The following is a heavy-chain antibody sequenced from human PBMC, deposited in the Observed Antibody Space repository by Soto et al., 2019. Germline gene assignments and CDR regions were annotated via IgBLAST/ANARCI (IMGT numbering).Heavy chain of an antibody. CDR1: GFTFSLYS. J-gene: IGHJ6*02. V-gene: IGHV3-48*02. Sequence: EVQLVESGGGLVQPGGSLRLSCAASGFTFSLYSMSWVRQAPGKGLEWVSYISRSSTGIHYADSVKGRFTISRDDATISMHLQINSLRYGDTAVYYCASAVTWGLDGWGQGTRVSISS. CDR3: ASAVTWGLDG. CDR2: ISRSSTGI. D-gene: IGHD3-10*01.